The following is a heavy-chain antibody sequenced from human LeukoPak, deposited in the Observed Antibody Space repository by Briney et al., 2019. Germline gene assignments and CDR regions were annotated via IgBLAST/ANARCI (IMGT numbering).Heavy chain of an antibody. V-gene: IGHV3-48*01. CDR2: IRSTGTTT. CDR1: GFPFSSYS. D-gene: IGHD1-26*01. CDR3: AKEGSSIVGATNAFDI. Sequence: GGSLRLSCAASGFPFSSYSMNWVRQAPGKGLEWVSYIRSTGTTTYHADSVKGRFTISRDNSKNTLYLQMNSLRAEDTAVYYCAKEGSSIVGATNAFDIWGQGTMVTVSS. J-gene: IGHJ3*02.